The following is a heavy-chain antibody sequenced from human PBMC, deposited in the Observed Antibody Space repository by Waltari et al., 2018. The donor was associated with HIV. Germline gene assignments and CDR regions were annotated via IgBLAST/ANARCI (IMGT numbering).Heavy chain of an antibody. CDR2: ISAYNGNI. V-gene: IGHV1-18*04. CDR3: ARDSANYGMDV. J-gene: IGHJ6*02. Sequence: QVLLVQSEDEVKKPGASVKVSCKASGYTFKSYGVSWVRQAPGQGLEWMAWISAYNGNIKHEQKFQGRVTVTTDTATGTAYMELRSLRSDDTAVYYCARDSANYGMDVWGQGTTVIVSS. D-gene: IGHD3-16*01. CDR1: GYTFKSYG.